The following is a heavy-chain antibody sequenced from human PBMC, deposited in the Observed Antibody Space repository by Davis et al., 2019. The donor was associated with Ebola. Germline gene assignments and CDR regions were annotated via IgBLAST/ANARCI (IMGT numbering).Heavy chain of an antibody. CDR2: IYYSGST. Sequence: MPSETLSLTCTVSGGSISSYYWSWIRQPPGKGLAWIGYIYYSGSTNYNPSLKSRVTISVDTSKNQFSLKLSSVTAADTAVYYCAREPFVNSGYGYGMDVWGQGTTVTVSS. V-gene: IGHV4-59*12. D-gene: IGHD5-12*01. CDR1: GGSISSYY. J-gene: IGHJ6*02. CDR3: AREPFVNSGYGYGMDV.